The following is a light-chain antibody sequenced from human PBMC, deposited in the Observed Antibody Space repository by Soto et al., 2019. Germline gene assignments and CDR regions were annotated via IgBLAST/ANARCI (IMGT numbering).Light chain of an antibody. CDR2: SAS. CDR1: QSISRY. J-gene: IGKJ3*01. V-gene: IGKV1-39*01. CDR3: QQSYNGPFT. Sequence: EIQTTQSPSYLSASVGVRLTVTCRAGQSISRYLNWYXXRQGKXXKXLIYSASTLQTGVPSRFSGSGSGTDLTITISSLKPEDFETYYCQQSYNGPFTFGPGTKVDIK.